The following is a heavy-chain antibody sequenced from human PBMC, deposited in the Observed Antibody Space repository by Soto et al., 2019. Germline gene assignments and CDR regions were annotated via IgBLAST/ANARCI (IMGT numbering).Heavy chain of an antibody. CDR2: IYPADSDV. V-gene: IGHV5-51*01. Sequence: GESLKISCKGSGYSFTSYWIAWVRQVPGKGLEWMGIIYPADSDVRHSPSFQGQVTISVDKSLSTAYLQWSSLKASDTAMYYCARQDCSGGSCYSSRHYYYGMDVWGQGTTVTVSS. CDR1: GYSFTSYW. CDR3: ARQDCSGGSCYSSRHYYYGMDV. D-gene: IGHD2-15*01. J-gene: IGHJ6*02.